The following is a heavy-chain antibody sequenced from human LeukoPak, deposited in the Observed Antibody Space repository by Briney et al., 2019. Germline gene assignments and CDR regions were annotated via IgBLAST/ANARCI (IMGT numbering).Heavy chain of an antibody. CDR2: ISSSGSTI. CDR1: GFTFSSYE. J-gene: IGHJ6*02. CDR3: ARDRHTARYYGVDV. V-gene: IGHV3-48*03. Sequence: GGSLRLSCAASGFTFSSYEMNWVRQAPGKGLEWVSYISSSGSTIYYADSVKGRFTISRDNAKNSLYLQMNNLRAEDTAVYYCARDRHTARYYGVDVWGQGTTVTVSS. D-gene: IGHD5-18*01.